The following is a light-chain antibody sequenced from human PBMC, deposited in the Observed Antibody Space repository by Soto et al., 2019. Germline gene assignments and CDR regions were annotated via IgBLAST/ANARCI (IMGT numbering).Light chain of an antibody. CDR2: EAS. J-gene: IGLJ1*01. V-gene: IGLV2-23*01. Sequence: QSVLTQPASVSGSPGQSITISCTVTGSDVRTYNLVSWYQQHPGKVPKLIIYEASKRPSGVSNRFSGSQPGNTASLTVSGLQAEDQPDYYCCSYAGDKTYVFGSGTKVTVL. CDR1: GSDVRTYNL. CDR3: CSYAGDKTYV.